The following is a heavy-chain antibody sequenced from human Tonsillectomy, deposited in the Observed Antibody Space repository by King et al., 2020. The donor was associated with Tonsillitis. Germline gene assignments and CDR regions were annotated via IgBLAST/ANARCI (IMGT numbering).Heavy chain of an antibody. Sequence: VQLVESGAEVKKPGASVRVSCKASGYTFTDYYMHWVRQAPGQGLEWMGWINPNSGGSNSAQKFQGRVTMTRDTSISAAYMGRSRLRSDDTAVYYCARDHNIRLPATGFVYWGPGTLVTVSS. J-gene: IGHJ4*02. V-gene: IGHV1-2*02. CDR3: ARDHNIRLPATGFVY. CDR1: GYTFTDYY. D-gene: IGHD2-21*02. CDR2: INPNSGGS.